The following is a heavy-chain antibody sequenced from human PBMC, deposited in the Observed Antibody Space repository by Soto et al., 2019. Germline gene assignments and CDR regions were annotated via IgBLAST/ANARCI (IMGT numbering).Heavy chain of an antibody. J-gene: IGHJ4*02. V-gene: IGHV1-69*02. CDR3: ASGSITMVRGVPAGY. Sequence: SVKVSCKASGGTFSSYTISWVRQAPGQGLEWMGRIIPILGIANYAQKFQGRVTITADKSTSTAYMELSSLRSEDTAVYYCASGSITMVRGVPAGYWGQGTLVT. D-gene: IGHD3-10*01. CDR2: IIPILGIA. CDR1: GGTFSSYT.